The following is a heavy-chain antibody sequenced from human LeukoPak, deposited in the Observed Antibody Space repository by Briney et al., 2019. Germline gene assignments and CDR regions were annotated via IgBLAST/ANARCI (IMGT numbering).Heavy chain of an antibody. D-gene: IGHD6-13*01. CDR3: ARDYVGSSWYYYYYGMDV. J-gene: IGHJ6*02. Sequence: ASVKVSCKASGYTLTSYGISWVRQAPGQGLEWMGWISAYNGNTNYAQKLQGRVTMTTDTSTSTAYMELRSLRSDDTAVYYCARDYVGSSWYYYYYGMDVWGQGTTVTVSS. V-gene: IGHV1-18*01. CDR1: GYTLTSYG. CDR2: ISAYNGNT.